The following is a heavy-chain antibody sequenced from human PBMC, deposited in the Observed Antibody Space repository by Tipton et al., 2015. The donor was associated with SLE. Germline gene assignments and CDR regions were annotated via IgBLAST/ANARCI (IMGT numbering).Heavy chain of an antibody. D-gene: IGHD2-8*01. V-gene: IGHV4-39*07. Sequence: LRLSCTVSGDSVSSGSYYWAWIRQPPGKGLEWIGSIYSSGTTYYNPSLKSRVTISVDTSKNQFSLKLSSLTAADTAVYYCARQRGVPIARALNWFDPWGQGTLVTVSS. CDR1: GDSVSSGSYY. J-gene: IGHJ5*02. CDR2: IYSSGTT. CDR3: ARQRGVPIARALNWFDP.